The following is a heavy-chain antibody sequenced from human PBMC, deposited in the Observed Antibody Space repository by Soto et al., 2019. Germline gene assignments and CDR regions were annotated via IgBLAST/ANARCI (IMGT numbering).Heavy chain of an antibody. J-gene: IGHJ6*02. Sequence: GGSLRLSCVASGFTFSSYWMTWVRQAPGKGLEWVANIRQDGSEKYYVDSVKGRFTISRDNAKNSLYLQMNSLRVEDTAVYYCARDLAVGYCTNNRCYGVKAGMDVWGQGTTGTVYS. CDR1: GFTFSSYW. CDR2: IRQDGSEK. V-gene: IGHV3-7*01. D-gene: IGHD2-8*01. CDR3: ARDLAVGYCTNNRCYGVKAGMDV.